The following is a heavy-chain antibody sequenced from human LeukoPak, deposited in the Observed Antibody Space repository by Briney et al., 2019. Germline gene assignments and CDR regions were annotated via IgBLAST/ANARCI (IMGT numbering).Heavy chain of an antibody. V-gene: IGHV3-48*02. D-gene: IGHD3-22*01. CDR3: ARWGNYYDSSGYQTEDY. CDR2: IRTTAEGAKYA. CDR1: GFSFTDSP. J-gene: IGHJ4*02. Sequence: GGSLRLSCATSGFSFTDSPMNWVRQAPGKGLEWISNIRTTAEGAKYAYYADSVKGRVTISRDDGENTLYLHMNSLRDDDTAVYYCARWGNYYDSSGYQTEDYWGQGTLVTVSS.